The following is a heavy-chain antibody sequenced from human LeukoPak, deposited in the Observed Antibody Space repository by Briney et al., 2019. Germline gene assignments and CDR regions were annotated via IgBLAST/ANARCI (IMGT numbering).Heavy chain of an antibody. Sequence: ASVKVSCKASGYTFSSYGISWVRQAPGQGLEWMGWISNYNGNTNYAQKVQGRVTMTTDTSTSTAYMELRGLRSDDTALYYCARDPRYRGYCSSTSCHWMDYWGRGTLVTVSS. D-gene: IGHD2-2*01. CDR1: GYTFSSYG. CDR2: ISNYNGNT. J-gene: IGHJ4*02. CDR3: ARDPRYRGYCSSTSCHWMDY. V-gene: IGHV1-18*04.